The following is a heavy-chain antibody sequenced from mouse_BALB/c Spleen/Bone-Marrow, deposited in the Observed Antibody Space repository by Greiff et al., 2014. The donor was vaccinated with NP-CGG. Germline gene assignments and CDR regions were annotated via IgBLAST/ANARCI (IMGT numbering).Heavy chain of an antibody. D-gene: IGHD1-1*01. Sequence: EVKLMESGPELVKPGASVKMSCKASGYTFTSYVIHWVKQKPGQGLEWIGYINPYNDGTKYNEKFKGKATLTSDKSSSTAYMELSSLTSEVSAVYYCARGGYYGTSLYWYFDVWGAGTTVTVSS. CDR1: GYTFTSYV. CDR2: INPYNDGT. V-gene: IGHV1-14*01. CDR3: ARGGYYGTSLYWYFDV. J-gene: IGHJ1*01.